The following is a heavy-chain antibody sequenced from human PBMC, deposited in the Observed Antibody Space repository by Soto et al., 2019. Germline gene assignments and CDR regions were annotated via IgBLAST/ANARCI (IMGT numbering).Heavy chain of an antibody. CDR3: AGDTAAAGIFDY. V-gene: IGHV1-18*01. CDR2: ISAYNGNT. Sequence: ASVKVSCKASGYTFTSYGISWVRQAPGQGLEWMGWISAYNGNTNYAQKLQGRVTMTTDTSTSTAYMELRSLRSDDTAVYYCAGDTAAAGIFDYWGQDTLVTVSS. J-gene: IGHJ4*02. CDR1: GYTFTSYG. D-gene: IGHD6-13*01.